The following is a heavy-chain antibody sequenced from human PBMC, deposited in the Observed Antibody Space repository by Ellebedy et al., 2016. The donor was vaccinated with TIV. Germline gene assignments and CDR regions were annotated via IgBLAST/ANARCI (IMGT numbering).Heavy chain of an antibody. D-gene: IGHD3-10*01. CDR3: AADQERARGVIMYDAFDI. Sequence: SVKVSXXASGFTFTSSAVQWVRQARGQRLEWIGWIVVGSGNTNYAQKFQERVTITRDMSTSTAYMELSSLRSEDTAVYYCAADQERARGVIMYDAFDIWGRGTMVTVSS. CDR1: GFTFTSSA. J-gene: IGHJ3*02. V-gene: IGHV1-58*01. CDR2: IVVGSGNT.